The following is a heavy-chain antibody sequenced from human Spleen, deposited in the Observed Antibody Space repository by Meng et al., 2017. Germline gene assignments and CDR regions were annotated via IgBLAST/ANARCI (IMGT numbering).Heavy chain of an antibody. J-gene: IGHJ4*02. D-gene: IGHD6-13*01. V-gene: IGHV1-2*06. CDR1: GYTFPDYW. CDR3: ARDEDISAAGKLFGDY. CDR2: IDPKSDNT. Sequence: QVQLVQSGAEVKKPGASVKVSCKASGYTFPDYWLHWVRRAPGQGLEWMGRIDPKSDNTHYAQKFQGRVTMTRDTSISTAYMELSGLRSDDTAVYYCARDEDISAAGKLFGDYWGQGTLVTASS.